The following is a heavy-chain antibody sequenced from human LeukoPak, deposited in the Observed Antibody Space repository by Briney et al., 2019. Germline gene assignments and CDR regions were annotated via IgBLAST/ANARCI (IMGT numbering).Heavy chain of an antibody. V-gene: IGHV4-59*01. CDR3: ARDRSGYSSGWRGYYGMDV. CDR1: GGSISSYY. J-gene: IGHJ6*02. Sequence: PSETLSLTCTVSGGSISSYYWSWIRQPPGKGLEWIGYIYYSGSTNYNPSLKSRVTISVDTSKNQFSLKLSSVTAADTAVYYCARDRSGYSSGWRGYYGMDVWGQGTTVTVSS. CDR2: IYYSGST. D-gene: IGHD6-19*01.